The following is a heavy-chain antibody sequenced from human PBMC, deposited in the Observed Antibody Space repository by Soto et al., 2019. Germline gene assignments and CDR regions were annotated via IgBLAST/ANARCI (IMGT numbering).Heavy chain of an antibody. Sequence: ASVKVSCKASGYTINSYGISWVRQENGQGLEWMGWISAYNGNTNYAQKLQGRVTMTTDTSTSTAYMELRSLRSDDTAVYYCARASNYDYIWGSYHNWFDPWGQGTLVTVSS. CDR2: ISAYNGNT. CDR3: ARASNYDYIWGSYHNWFDP. D-gene: IGHD3-16*02. J-gene: IGHJ5*02. V-gene: IGHV1-18*01. CDR1: GYTINSYG.